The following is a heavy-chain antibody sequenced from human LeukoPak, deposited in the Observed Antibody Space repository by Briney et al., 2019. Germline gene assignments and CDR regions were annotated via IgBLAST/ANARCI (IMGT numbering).Heavy chain of an antibody. CDR3: ARGAALAIDY. J-gene: IGHJ4*02. D-gene: IGHD2-15*01. V-gene: IGHV4-61*02. CDR2: ISTSGST. Sequence: SETLTLTCSVSGGSATSGSYYWSWIRQPAAKGLEWIGRISTSGSTNYNPSLKSRVTMSLDTSKNQFSLKLNSLTAADTAVYYCARGAALAIDYWGQGALVTVSS. CDR1: GGSATSGSYY.